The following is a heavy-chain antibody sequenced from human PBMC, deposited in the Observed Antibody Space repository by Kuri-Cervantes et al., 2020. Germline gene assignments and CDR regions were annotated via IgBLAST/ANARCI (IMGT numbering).Heavy chain of an antibody. Sequence: ASVKVSCKASGYTFTGYYMPWVRQAPGQGLEWMGWINTNTGNPTYAQGFTGRFVFSLDTSVSTAYLQISSLKAEDTAVYYCAREYDDAFDIWGQGTTVTVSS. CDR3: AREYDDAFDI. CDR2: INTNTGNP. D-gene: IGHD1-1*01. CDR1: GYTFTGYY. J-gene: IGHJ3*02. V-gene: IGHV7-4-1*02.